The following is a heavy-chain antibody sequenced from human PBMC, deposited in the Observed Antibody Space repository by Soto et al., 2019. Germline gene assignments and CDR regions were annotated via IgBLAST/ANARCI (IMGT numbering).Heavy chain of an antibody. Sequence: EGSLRLSCAASGFTVSTYYMNWVRQAPGKGLEWVSVIYSGGSTYYADSVKGRFTISRDNSKNTLYLQMNSLRAEDTAVYYCARDRVESGYPEYFQHWGQGTLVTVSS. CDR2: IYSGGST. CDR3: ARDRVESGYPEYFQH. J-gene: IGHJ1*01. V-gene: IGHV3-53*01. D-gene: IGHD3-22*01. CDR1: GFTVSTYY.